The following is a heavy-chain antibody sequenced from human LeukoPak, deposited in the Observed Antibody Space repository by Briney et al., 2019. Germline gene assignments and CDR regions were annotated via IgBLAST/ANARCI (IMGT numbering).Heavy chain of an antibody. CDR1: GFTFNRYG. J-gene: IGHJ3*02. D-gene: IGHD2-15*01. Sequence: PGGSLRLSCAASGFTFNRYGMSWVRQAPGKGLEWVSSISSSSSYIYYADSVKGRFTVSRDNAKNSLYLQMNSLRAEDTAVYYCARGKYCSGGSCYSNDAFDIWGQGTMVTVSS. CDR2: ISSSSSYI. CDR3: ARGKYCSGGSCYSNDAFDI. V-gene: IGHV3-21*01.